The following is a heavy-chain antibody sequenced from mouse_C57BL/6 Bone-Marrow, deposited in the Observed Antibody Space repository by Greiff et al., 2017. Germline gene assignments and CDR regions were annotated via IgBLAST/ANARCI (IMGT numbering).Heavy chain of an antibody. Sequence: QMQLKESGAELVMPGASVKLSCKASGYTFTSYWMHWVKQRPGQGLEWIGEIDPSDSYTNYNQKFKGKSTLTVDKSSSTAYMQLSSLTSEDSAVYYCARDTVVANYYAMDYWGQGTSVTVSS. V-gene: IGHV1-69*01. CDR3: ARDTVVANYYAMDY. J-gene: IGHJ4*01. CDR2: IDPSDSYT. D-gene: IGHD1-1*01. CDR1: GYTFTSYW.